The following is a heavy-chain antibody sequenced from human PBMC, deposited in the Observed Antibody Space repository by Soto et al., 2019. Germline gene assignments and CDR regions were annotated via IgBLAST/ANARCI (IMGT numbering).Heavy chain of an antibody. CDR1: GFNVGDYE. CDR2: ITSGGTVF. J-gene: IGHJ6*02. D-gene: IGHD3-9*01. Sequence: PGGSLRLSCAASGFNVGDYEMNWVRQAPGKGLEWISMITSGGTVFYYADSVRGRFAISRDDTENSLHLQMNSLRVEDTAMYYCARGRYALGVWALGTTVTVSS. V-gene: IGHV3-48*03. CDR3: ARGRYALGV.